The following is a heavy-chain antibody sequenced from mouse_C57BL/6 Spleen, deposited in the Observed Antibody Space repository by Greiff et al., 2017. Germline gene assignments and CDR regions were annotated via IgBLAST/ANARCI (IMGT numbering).Heavy chain of an antibody. J-gene: IGHJ2*01. Sequence: VKLMESGAELVRPGTSVKVSCKASGYAFTNYLIEWVKQRPGQGLEWIGVINPGSGGSNYNEKFKGKATLTADKSSSTAYMQLSSLTSEDSAVYFCARSGTVGYFDYWGQGTTLTVSS. CDR2: INPGSGGS. D-gene: IGHD1-1*01. CDR3: ARSGTVGYFDY. V-gene: IGHV1-54*01. CDR1: GYAFTNYL.